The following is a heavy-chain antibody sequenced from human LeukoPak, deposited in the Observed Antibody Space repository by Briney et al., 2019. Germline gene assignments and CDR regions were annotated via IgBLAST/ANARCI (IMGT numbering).Heavy chain of an antibody. CDR1: GYTLTDLS. J-gene: IGHJ6*02. V-gene: IGHV1-24*01. D-gene: IGHD3-10*01. CDR3: ATDIPRRVRGVVYSSFGMYV. CDR2: FDPEDGET. Sequence: ASVKVSCKVSGYTLTDLSMHWVRQAPGKGLEWLGGFDPEDGETIYAQKFQGRVTLAEDTSTDTAYMELSSLRSEDTAAYYCATDIPRRVRGVVYSSFGMYVWGQGTTVTVSS.